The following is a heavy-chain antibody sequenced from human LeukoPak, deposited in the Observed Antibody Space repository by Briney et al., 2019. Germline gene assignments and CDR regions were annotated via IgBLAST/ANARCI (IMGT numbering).Heavy chain of an antibody. D-gene: IGHD3-10*01. J-gene: IGHJ4*02. CDR1: GFTFSNYG. CDR2: ISYDGSNK. CDR3: AKDLTHLLGEPPH. V-gene: IGHV3-30*18. Sequence: GGSLRLSCAASGFTFSNYGMHWVRQAPGKGLEWVAVISYDGSNKYYADSVKGRFTISRDNSKNTVYLQMNSLRAEDTSVYYCAKDLTHLLGEPPHWGQGTLVTVSS.